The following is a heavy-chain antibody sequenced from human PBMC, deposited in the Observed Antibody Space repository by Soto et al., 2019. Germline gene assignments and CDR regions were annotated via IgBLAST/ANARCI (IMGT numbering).Heavy chain of an antibody. CDR3: ATLDFLLDY. Sequence: ASVKVSCKVSGHSLTEVSMYWVRQAPGKGLEWMGGYGPEEAKTIFAQNFQGRATMTEDTSTDTVYMELSGLTSEDTAVYYCATLDFLLDYWGQGTLVTVSS. J-gene: IGHJ4*02. CDR1: GHSLTEVS. CDR2: YGPEEAKT. D-gene: IGHD1-1*01. V-gene: IGHV1-24*01.